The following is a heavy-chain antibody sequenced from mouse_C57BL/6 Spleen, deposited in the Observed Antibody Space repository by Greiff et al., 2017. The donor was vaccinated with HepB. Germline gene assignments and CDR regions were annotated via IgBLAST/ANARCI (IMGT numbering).Heavy chain of an antibody. Sequence: EVKLEESGGGLVKPGGSLKLSCAASGFTFSSYAMSWVRQTPEKRLEWVATISDGGSYTYYPDNVKGRFTISRDNAKNNLYLQMSHLKSEDTAMYYCARDVTTVVNWYSDVWGTGTTVTVSS. CDR3: ARDVTTVVNWYSDV. J-gene: IGHJ1*03. CDR2: ISDGGSYT. V-gene: IGHV5-4*01. D-gene: IGHD1-1*01. CDR1: GFTFSSYA.